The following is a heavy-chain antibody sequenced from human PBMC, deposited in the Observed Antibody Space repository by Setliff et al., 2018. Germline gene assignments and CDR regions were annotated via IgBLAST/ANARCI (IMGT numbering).Heavy chain of an antibody. CDR1: GFTLSRFW. Sequence: LSLTCVTSGFTLSRFWMHWVRQVPGKGLVWVSRLHPNGVTTRYADSVKGRFTIYRDMAENTLYLQMNSLRAEDTAIYYCARAPDYGEIDFWGQGTLVTVSS. J-gene: IGHJ4*02. CDR3: ARAPDYGEIDF. D-gene: IGHD4-17*01. CDR2: LHPNGVTT. V-gene: IGHV3-74*01.